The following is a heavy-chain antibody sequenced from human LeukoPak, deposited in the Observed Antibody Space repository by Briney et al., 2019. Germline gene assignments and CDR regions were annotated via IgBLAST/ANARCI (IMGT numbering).Heavy chain of an antibody. V-gene: IGHV4-4*02. J-gene: IGHJ4*02. CDR1: GGSISSSNW. D-gene: IGHD6-19*01. Sequence: SGTLSLTCAVSGGSISSSNWWSWVRQPPGQGLEWIGEIYHSGSTNYNPSLKSRVTISVDKSKNQFSLKLSSVTAADTAVYYCARAHPDAKWLWAYWGQGTLVTVSS. CDR2: IYHSGST. CDR3: ARAHPDAKWLWAY.